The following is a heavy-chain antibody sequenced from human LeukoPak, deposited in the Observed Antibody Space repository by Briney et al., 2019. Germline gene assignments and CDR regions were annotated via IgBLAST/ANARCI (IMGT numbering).Heavy chain of an antibody. V-gene: IGHV3-23*01. Sequence: GGSLRLSCAASGFTFSSYAMSWVRQAPGKGLEWVSAISGSVGSTYYADSVKGRFTFSRDNSKNTLYLQMNSLRAEHTAVYYCAKYVATVPTHYYYYALDVWGQGTTVTVSS. CDR3: AKYVATVPTHYYYYALDV. D-gene: IGHD4-11*01. CDR1: GFTFSSYA. CDR2: ISGSVGST. J-gene: IGHJ6*02.